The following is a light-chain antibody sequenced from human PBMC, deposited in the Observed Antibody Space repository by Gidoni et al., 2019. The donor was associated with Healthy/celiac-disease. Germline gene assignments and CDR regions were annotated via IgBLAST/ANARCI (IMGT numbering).Light chain of an antibody. J-gene: IGKJ3*01. CDR3: MQALQTPWT. V-gene: IGKV2-28*01. CDR1: QSLLHSNGYNY. Sequence: VMTQSPLSLPVTPGEPASISCRSSQSLLHSNGYNYLDWYLQKPGQSPQLLIYLGSNRASGVPDRFSGSGSGTDFTLKISRVEAEDVGVYYCMQALQTPWTFGPGTKVDIK. CDR2: LGS.